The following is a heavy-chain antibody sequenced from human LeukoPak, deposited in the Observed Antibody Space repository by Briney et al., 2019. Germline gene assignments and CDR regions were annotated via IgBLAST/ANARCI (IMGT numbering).Heavy chain of an antibody. J-gene: IGHJ4*02. Sequence: PGGSLRLSCPASGFTSSNYAMHWVRQAPGKGLEWSPVISYDGSNKYYADSVKGRFTISRDNSKNTVYLQRNSLRAEDTAVYYCARDRDTRVGPTDIDYGGQGTLVTVSS. D-gene: IGHD5-18*01. CDR1: GFTSSNYA. V-gene: IGHV3-30*04. CDR3: ARDRDTRVGPTDIDY. CDR2: ISYDGSNK.